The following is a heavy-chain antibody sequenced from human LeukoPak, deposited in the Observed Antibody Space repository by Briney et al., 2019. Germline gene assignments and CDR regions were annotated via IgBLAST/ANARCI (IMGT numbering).Heavy chain of an antibody. CDR2: MNPNSGNT. CDR3: ARDNRRFWSGYPIPLDY. V-gene: IGHV1-8*01. Sequence: ASVKVSCKASGYTFTSYDINWVRQATGQGLEWMGWMNPNSGNTGYAQKFQGRVTMTRNTSISTAYMELSSLRSEDTAVYYCARDNRRFWSGYPIPLDYWGQGTLVTVSS. D-gene: IGHD3-3*01. J-gene: IGHJ4*02. CDR1: GYTFTSYD.